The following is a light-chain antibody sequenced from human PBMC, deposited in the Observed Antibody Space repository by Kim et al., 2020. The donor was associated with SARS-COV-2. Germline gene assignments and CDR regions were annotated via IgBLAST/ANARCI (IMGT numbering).Light chain of an antibody. J-gene: IGLJ2*01. V-gene: IGLV6-57*03. Sequence: KTVTISCPRSSGTIASNYVQWYQQRPGSAPTTVIYENNQRPSGVPDRFSGSIDSSSNSASLTISGLKTEDEADYYCQSYDSSSVVFGGGTQLTVL. CDR2: ENN. CDR1: SGTIASNY. CDR3: QSYDSSSVV.